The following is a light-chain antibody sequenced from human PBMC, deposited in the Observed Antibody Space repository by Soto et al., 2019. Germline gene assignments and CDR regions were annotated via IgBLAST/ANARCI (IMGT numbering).Light chain of an antibody. CDR1: QGVSTW. CDR3: QQTNSFPFT. J-gene: IGKJ3*01. CDR2: AAT. Sequence: DIQMTRSPSSVSASVGDRVTITCRASQGVSTWVAWYQQKPGRAPKLLIYAATTLHSGVLSRFRGSGSGTDFTLTITSLQSEDSATYFCQQTNSFPFTFGPGTKVEIK. V-gene: IGKV1D-12*01.